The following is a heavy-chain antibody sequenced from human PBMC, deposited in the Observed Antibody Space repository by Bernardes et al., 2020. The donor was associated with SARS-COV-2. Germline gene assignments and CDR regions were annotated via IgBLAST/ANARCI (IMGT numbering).Heavy chain of an antibody. V-gene: IGHV3-7*03. CDR2: IKRDGSDT. CDR3: VRSAGMDV. CDR1: VFDFSYYL. J-gene: IGHJ6*02. Sequence: VVFRFSFAASVFDFSYYLITWFRPAPGKGLVWLATIKRDGSDTYYVDSVKGRFTISRDNAKNLVFLQMNSLLAEDTAVFYCVRSAGMDVWGQGTMVTVSS.